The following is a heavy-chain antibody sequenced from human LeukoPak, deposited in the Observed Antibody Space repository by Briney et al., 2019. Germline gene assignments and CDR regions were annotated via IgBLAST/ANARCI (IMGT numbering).Heavy chain of an antibody. CDR2: ISYSGST. CDR3: ARDPSGWHYFDY. J-gene: IGHJ4*02. CDR1: GDSIISYY. V-gene: IGHV4-59*01. D-gene: IGHD6-19*01. Sequence: PSETLSLTCTVSGDSIISYYWSWIRQPPGKALEWIAYISYSGSTNYNPSLKSRVTMSVDTPKNQFSLNLSSVTAADTAVYYCARDPSGWHYFDYWGQGTLVTVSS.